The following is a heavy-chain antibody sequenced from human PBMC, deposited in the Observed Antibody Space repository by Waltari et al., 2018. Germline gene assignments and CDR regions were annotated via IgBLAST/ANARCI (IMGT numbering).Heavy chain of an antibody. D-gene: IGHD2-15*01. CDR1: GGSISSGAYS. CDR2: IYYSGST. J-gene: IGHJ6*02. V-gene: IGHV4-31*03. Sequence: QVQLQELGPGLVKPSQTLSLTCSVSGGSISSGAYSWGWIRQHPGKGLEWIGYIYYSGSTYYNPSLKSRVTISVDTSKNQFSLKLSSETAADTAVYYCARGVGYCSGGSCRGGMDVWGQGTTVTVSS. CDR3: ARGVGYCSGGSCRGGMDV.